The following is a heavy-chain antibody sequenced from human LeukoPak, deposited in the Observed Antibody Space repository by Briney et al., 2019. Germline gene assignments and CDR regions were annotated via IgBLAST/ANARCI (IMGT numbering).Heavy chain of an antibody. J-gene: IGHJ5*02. CDR2: ISSSSSYK. D-gene: IGHD4-17*01. V-gene: IGHV3-21*01. Sequence: GSVRLSCVASGFTFSSYSMNWVRQAPGKGLEWVSSISSSSSYKYYTDSVKGRFTISRDNAKNSLYLQMNSLGAEDTAVYYCARSEYYGDGSSPNWFDPWGQGTPVTVSS. CDR1: GFTFSSYS. CDR3: ARSEYYGDGSSPNWFDP.